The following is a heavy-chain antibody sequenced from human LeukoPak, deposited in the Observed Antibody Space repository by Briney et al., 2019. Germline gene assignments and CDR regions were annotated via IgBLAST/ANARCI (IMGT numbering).Heavy chain of an antibody. CDR1: GYTFTSYG. D-gene: IGHD3-10*01. CDR3: ATVWFGEFHYMDV. Sequence: GASVKVSCKASGYTFTSYGISWVRQAPGQGLEWMGWISAYNGNTNYAQKFQGRVTMTRDTSISTAYMELSRLRSDDTAVYYCATVWFGEFHYMDVWGKGTTVTISS. V-gene: IGHV1-18*01. J-gene: IGHJ6*03. CDR2: ISAYNGNT.